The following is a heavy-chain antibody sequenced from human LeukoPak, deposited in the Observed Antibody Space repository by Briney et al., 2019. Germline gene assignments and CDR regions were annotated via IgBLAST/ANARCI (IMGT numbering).Heavy chain of an antibody. V-gene: IGHV4-59*01. J-gene: IGHJ4*02. CDR1: GGSISSYY. CDR2: IYYSGST. Sequence: KTSETLSLTCTVSGGSISSYYWSWIRQPPGKGLEWIGYIYYSGSTNYNPSLKSRVTISVDTSKNQFSLMLSSVTADDTAVYYCARDLLMRGIQLYQLDYWGQGTLVTVSS. D-gene: IGHD5-18*01. CDR3: ARDLLMRGIQLYQLDY.